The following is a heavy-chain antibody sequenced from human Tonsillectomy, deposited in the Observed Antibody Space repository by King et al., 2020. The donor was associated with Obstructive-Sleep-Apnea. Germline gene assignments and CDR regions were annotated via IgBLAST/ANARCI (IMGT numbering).Heavy chain of an antibody. CDR3: ARHDYGDYGPFDY. CDR1: GGSISSYY. CDR2: IYYSGST. D-gene: IGHD4-17*01. J-gene: IGHJ4*02. Sequence: MQLQESGPGLVKPSETLSLTCTVSGGSISSYYWSWIRQPPGKGLEWIGYIYYSGSTNYNPSLKSRVTISVDTSKNQFSLKLSSVTAADTAVYYCARHDYGDYGPFDYWGQGTLVTVSS. V-gene: IGHV4-59*08.